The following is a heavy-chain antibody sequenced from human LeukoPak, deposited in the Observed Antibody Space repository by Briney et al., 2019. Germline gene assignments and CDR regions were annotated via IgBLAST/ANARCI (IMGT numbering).Heavy chain of an antibody. CDR2: VSGSGGGT. CDR3: AKGVPDSSSWSTGYYFDY. J-gene: IGHJ4*02. Sequence: GGSLRLSCAASGFTVSSNYMNWVRQAPGKGLEWVSGVSGSGGGTYYADSVKGRFTISRDNSKNTMNLQMNSLRAEDTAVYYCAKGVPDSSSWSTGYYFDYWGQGTLVTVSS. D-gene: IGHD6-13*01. V-gene: IGHV3-23*01. CDR1: GFTVSSNY.